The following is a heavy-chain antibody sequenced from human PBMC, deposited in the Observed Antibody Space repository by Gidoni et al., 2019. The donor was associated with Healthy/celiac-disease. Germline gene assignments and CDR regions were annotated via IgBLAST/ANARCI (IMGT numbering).Heavy chain of an antibody. J-gene: IGHJ5*02. Sequence: QVQLVQSGAEVKKPGASVKVSCKASGYTFTSYDINWVRQATGQGLEWMGWMNPNSGNTGYAQKFQGRVTMTRNTSISTAYMELSSLRSEDTAVYYCARSGYCSGGSCRYWFDPWGQGTLVTVSS. CDR3: ARSGYCSGGSCRYWFDP. CDR2: MNPNSGNT. CDR1: GYTFTSYD. D-gene: IGHD2-15*01. V-gene: IGHV1-8*01.